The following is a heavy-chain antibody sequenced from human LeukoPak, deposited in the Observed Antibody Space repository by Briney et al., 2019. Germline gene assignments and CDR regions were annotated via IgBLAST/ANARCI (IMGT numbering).Heavy chain of an antibody. Sequence: ASVKVSCKASGYTFTSYGISWVRQAPGQGLEWMGWISAYNGNTNYAQKLQGRVTMTTDTSTSTAYMELRSLRSDDTAVYYCARDHYSSSWYNDAFDIWGQGTMVTVSS. V-gene: IGHV1-18*01. D-gene: IGHD6-13*01. CDR2: ISAYNGNT. CDR3: ARDHYSSSWYNDAFDI. J-gene: IGHJ3*02. CDR1: GYTFTSYG.